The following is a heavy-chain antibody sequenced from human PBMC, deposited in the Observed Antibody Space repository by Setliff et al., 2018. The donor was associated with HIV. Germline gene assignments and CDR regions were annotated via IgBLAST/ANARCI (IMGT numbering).Heavy chain of an antibody. V-gene: IGHV3-74*01. CDR2: VNNDGTDT. CDR3: ARGGFNHAFDI. J-gene: IGHJ3*02. D-gene: IGHD2-15*01. Sequence: GSLRLSCVASGFPFSSYWMYWVRQAPGKGLVCVSRVNNDGTDTIYADSEKGRFTISRDNAKSTVYLQMGSLSADDTAVYYCARGGFNHAFDIWGQGTMVTVSS. CDR1: GFPFSSYW.